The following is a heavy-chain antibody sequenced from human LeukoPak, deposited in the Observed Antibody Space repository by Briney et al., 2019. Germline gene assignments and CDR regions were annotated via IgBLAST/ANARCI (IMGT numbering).Heavy chain of an antibody. D-gene: IGHD5-24*01. CDR2: INSDGSST. CDR3: ARDRRDGYKYLAH. Sequence: GGSLRLSCAASGFTFSSYWMHWVRQAPGKGLVWVSRINSDGSSTSYADSVKGRFTISRDNAKKSLYLQMNSLRGEDTAVYYCARDRRDGYKYLAHWGQGTRVTVSS. CDR1: GFTFSSYW. J-gene: IGHJ4*02. V-gene: IGHV3-74*01.